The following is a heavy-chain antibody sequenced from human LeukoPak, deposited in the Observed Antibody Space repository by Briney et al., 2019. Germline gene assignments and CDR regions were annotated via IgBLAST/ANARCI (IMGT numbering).Heavy chain of an antibody. Sequence: GGSLRLSCAASGVTFSNYGMHWVRQAPGKGLEWVAFIRYDGSNAYYADSVKGRFTISRDNSNNTLYLQMESLRAADTAVYYCATYYDSSAFVYWGQGTLVTISS. V-gene: IGHV3-30*02. J-gene: IGHJ4*02. CDR2: IRYDGSNA. D-gene: IGHD3-22*01. CDR1: GVTFSNYG. CDR3: ATYYDSSAFVY.